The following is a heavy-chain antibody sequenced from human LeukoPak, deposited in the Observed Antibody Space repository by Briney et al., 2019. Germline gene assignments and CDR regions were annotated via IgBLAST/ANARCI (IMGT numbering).Heavy chain of an antibody. V-gene: IGHV1-18*01. CDR3: ARITYDFWSGYYMPDDP. Sequence: ASVKVSCKASGYTFTNYGISWVRQAPGQRLERMGWISIYNGKTDYAQKLRGRVTMTTDTSTSTAYMGLRSLRSDDTAVYYCARITYDFWSGYYMPDDPWGQGALVTVSS. J-gene: IGHJ5*02. D-gene: IGHD3-3*01. CDR2: ISIYNGKT. CDR1: GYTFTNYG.